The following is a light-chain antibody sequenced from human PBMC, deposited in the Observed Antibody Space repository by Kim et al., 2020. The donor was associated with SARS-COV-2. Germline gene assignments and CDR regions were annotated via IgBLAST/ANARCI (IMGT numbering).Light chain of an antibody. J-gene: IGLJ1*01. V-gene: IGLV2-18*02. CDR2: EVI. CDR3: CSYTSTITSYV. Sequence: QSALTQPPSVSGSPGQSVTISCTGTSSDVGNYNRVSWYQQLPGTAPRLMIYEVIQRPSGVPDRFSASKSGNTASLIISGLQAEDEGYYYCCSYTSTITSYVFGTGTKVTVL. CDR1: SSDVGNYNR.